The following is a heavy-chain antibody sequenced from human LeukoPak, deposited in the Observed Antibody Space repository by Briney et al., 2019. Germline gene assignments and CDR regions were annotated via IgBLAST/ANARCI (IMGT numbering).Heavy chain of an antibody. Sequence: GRSLRLSCAASGFTFDDYAMHWVRQAPGKGLGWVSGISWNSGSIGYADSVKGRFTISRDNAKNSLYLQMNSLRAEDTALYYCAKEGDGYNYDYWGQGTLVTVSS. CDR1: GFTFDDYA. V-gene: IGHV3-9*01. CDR2: ISWNSGSI. J-gene: IGHJ4*02. D-gene: IGHD5-24*01. CDR3: AKEGDGYNYDY.